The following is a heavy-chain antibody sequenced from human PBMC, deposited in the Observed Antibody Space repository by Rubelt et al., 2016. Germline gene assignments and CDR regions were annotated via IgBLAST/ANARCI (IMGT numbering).Heavy chain of an antibody. Sequence: LQQGGAGLLKPSETLSLTCAVYGGSFSGYYWSWIRQPPGKGLEWIGEINHSGSTNYNPSLKSRVTISVDTSKNQFSLKLSSVTAADTAVYYCARKRAPKRYDFWSGYPRYNWFDPWGQGTLVTVSS. CDR1: GGSFSGYY. V-gene: IGHV4-34*01. CDR2: INHSGST. D-gene: IGHD3-3*01. J-gene: IGHJ5*02. CDR3: ARKRAPKRYDFWSGYPRYNWFDP.